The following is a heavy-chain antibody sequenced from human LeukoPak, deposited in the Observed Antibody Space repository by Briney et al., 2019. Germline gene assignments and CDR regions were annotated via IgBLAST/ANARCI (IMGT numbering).Heavy chain of an antibody. J-gene: IGHJ4*02. Sequence: GTLSLTCMVSGGSISSGNWWSWVRQPPGKGLEWAGRIKSKTDGGTTDYAAPVKGRFTISRDDSKNTLYLQMNSLKTEDTAVYYCTTTDPFYGSGSYYDWGQGTLVTVSS. CDR3: TTTDPFYGSGSYYD. CDR2: IKSKTDGGTT. V-gene: IGHV3-15*01. D-gene: IGHD3-10*01. CDR1: GGSISSGNW.